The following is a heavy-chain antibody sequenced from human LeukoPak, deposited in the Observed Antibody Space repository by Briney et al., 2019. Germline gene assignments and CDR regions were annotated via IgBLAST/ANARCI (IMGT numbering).Heavy chain of an antibody. CDR1: GFNVSSNY. J-gene: IGHJ5*02. V-gene: IGHV3-66*04. D-gene: IGHD3-22*01. CDR3: ARHPYDSRGYVT. Sequence: GGSLRLSCAASGFNVSSNYMSWVRQAPGKGLEWVSVIYSGGSTYYADSVKGRFTISRDNSKNSLHLQMNSLRAEDTAVYYCARHPYDSRGYVTWGQGILVTVSS. CDR2: IYSGGST.